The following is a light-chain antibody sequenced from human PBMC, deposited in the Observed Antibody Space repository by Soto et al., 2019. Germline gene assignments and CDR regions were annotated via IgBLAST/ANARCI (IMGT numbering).Light chain of an antibody. V-gene: IGKV1-6*01. CDR1: QAIRSA. J-gene: IGKJ1*01. CDR3: LLDFNYFCA. CDR2: AAS. Sequence: AIQLTQSPSSLSASVGDRVTITCRASQAIRSALGWYQQRPGKVPKLLIYAASTLQRGVPSRFSGSGFGTDFTLTISSLQPEDFATYYCLLDFNYFCAFGQGTKVEVK.